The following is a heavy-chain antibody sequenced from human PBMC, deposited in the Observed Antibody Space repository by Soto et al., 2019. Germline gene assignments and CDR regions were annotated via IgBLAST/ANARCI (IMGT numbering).Heavy chain of an antibody. D-gene: IGHD3-22*01. Sequence: GGSLRLSCATSGFMFSRYWMHWVRQIPGKGLLWVSRINSDGRSTNYADSVKGRFTISRDNAKNTLYLQINSLRAEDTAVYYCARGIEHYYGTSGYYHFDNWGQGTLVTVSS. CDR2: INSDGRST. V-gene: IGHV3-74*01. CDR1: GFMFSRYW. CDR3: ARGIEHYYGTSGYYHFDN. J-gene: IGHJ4*02.